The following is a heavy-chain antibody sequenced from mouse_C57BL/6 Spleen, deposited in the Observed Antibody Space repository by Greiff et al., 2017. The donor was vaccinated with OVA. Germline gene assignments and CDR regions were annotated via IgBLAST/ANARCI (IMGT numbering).Heavy chain of an antibody. D-gene: IGHD2-5*01. V-gene: IGHV1-66*01. J-gene: IGHJ2*01. CDR1: GYSFTSYY. CDR2: IYPGSGNT. Sequence: VQLQQSGPELVKPGASVKISCKASGYSFTSYYIHWVKQRPGQGLEWIGWIYPGSGNTKYNEKFKGKATLTADTSSSTAYMQLSSLTSEDSAVYYCARHDSNYVFYYWGQGTTLTVSS. CDR3: ARHDSNYVFYY.